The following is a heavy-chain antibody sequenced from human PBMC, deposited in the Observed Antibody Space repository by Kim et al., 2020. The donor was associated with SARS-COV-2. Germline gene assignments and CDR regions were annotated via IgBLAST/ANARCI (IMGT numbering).Heavy chain of an antibody. CDR2: INPKSGGT. CDR1: GYSFSDNY. J-gene: IGHJ4*02. Sequence: ASVKVSCKASGYSFSDNYIYWVRQAPGEGLEWMGWINPKSGGTNYAQKFQDRVTMTRDTSITPASLDLSGLPSAATAVSSCARRSGVDFGLPHWGPGTQVTGSS. D-gene: IGHD3-3*01. V-gene: IGHV1-2*02. CDR3: ARRSGVDFGLPH.